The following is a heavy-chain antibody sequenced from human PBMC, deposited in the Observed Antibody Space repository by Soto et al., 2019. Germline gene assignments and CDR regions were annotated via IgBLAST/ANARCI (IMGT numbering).Heavy chain of an antibody. Sequence: ASVQVSCKASGYLYTGNHMHWVRQAPGQGLEWMGWINPNSGGTKYAQKFQGRVTMTRDTSISTAYMELSSLRSDDTAVYYGARAELPIFDYGIDV. CDR3: ARAELPIFDYGIDV. CDR2: INPNSGGT. V-gene: IGHV1-2*02. D-gene: IGHD1-7*01. CDR1: GYLYTGNH. J-gene: IGHJ6*01.